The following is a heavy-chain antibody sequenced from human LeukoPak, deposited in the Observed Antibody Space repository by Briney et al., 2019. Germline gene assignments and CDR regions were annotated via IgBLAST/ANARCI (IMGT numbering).Heavy chain of an antibody. J-gene: IGHJ6*02. Sequence: GGSLRLSCAASGFTFSSYWMHWVRQAPGKGLVWVSRINSDGSSTTYADSVEGRFTISRDNAKNTLYLQMNSLRAEDTAVYYCARDLTYYDSSGYDYYYYGMDVWGQGTTVTVSS. V-gene: IGHV3-74*01. CDR2: INSDGSST. CDR3: ARDLTYYDSSGYDYYYYGMDV. D-gene: IGHD3-22*01. CDR1: GFTFSSYW.